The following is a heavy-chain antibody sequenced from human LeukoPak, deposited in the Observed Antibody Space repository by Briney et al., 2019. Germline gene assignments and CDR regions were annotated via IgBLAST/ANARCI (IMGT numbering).Heavy chain of an antibody. CDR3: ARALYGYGMDV. CDR2: VHPGDSNI. V-gene: IGHV5-51*01. Sequence: GESLKISCKGSGYRFSNYWIDWVRQMPGKGLEWIGIVHPGDSNIKYSPSFQGQVTISADKSISTAYLQWSSLKASDTAMYYCARALYGYGMDVWGQGTTVTVSS. J-gene: IGHJ6*02. D-gene: IGHD2-15*01. CDR1: GYRFSNYW.